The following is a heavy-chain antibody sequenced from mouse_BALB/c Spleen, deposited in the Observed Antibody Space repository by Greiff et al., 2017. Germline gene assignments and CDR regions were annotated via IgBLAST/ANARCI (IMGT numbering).Heavy chain of an antibody. D-gene: IGHD1-1*01. CDR2: INPYNDGT. J-gene: IGHJ3*01. CDR3: ARRENYYGSSPWFAY. V-gene: IGHV1-14*01. CDR1: GYTFTSYV. Sequence: VQLQQSGPELVKPGASVKMSCKASGYTFTSYVMHWVKQKPGQGLEWIGYINPYNDGTKYNEKFKGKATLTSDKSSSTAYMELSSLTSEDSAVYYCARRENYYGSSPWFAYWGQGTLVTVSA.